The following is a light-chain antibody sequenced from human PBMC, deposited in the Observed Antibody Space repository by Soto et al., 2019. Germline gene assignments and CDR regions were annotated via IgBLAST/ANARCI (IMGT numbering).Light chain of an antibody. Sequence: AIQVTQSPSSLSASVGDRVTITCRASQDSRGALAWYQQKPGKAPKLLIYDVSTVQSGVPTRFSGRGPGTEFTLTITSLQPEDFATYDSQQYNIYPSTFGKGTRL. CDR3: QQYNIYPST. CDR1: QDSRGA. CDR2: DVS. J-gene: IGKJ5*01. V-gene: IGKV1-13*02.